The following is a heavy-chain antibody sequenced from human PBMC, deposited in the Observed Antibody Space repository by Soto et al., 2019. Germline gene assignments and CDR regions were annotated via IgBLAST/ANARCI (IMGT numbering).Heavy chain of an antibody. Sequence: GGSLRLSCAASGFTVSSNYMSWVRQAPGKGLEWVSVIYSGGSTYYADSVKGRFTISRDNSKNTLYLQMNSLRAEDTAVYYCAREAIVEGIYYYYGMDVWGQGTTGTVS. D-gene: IGHD2-15*01. J-gene: IGHJ6*02. CDR1: GFTVSSNY. V-gene: IGHV3-53*01. CDR2: IYSGGST. CDR3: AREAIVEGIYYYYGMDV.